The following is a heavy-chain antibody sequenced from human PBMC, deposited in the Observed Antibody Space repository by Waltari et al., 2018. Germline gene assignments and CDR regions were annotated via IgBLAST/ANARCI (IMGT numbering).Heavy chain of an antibody. J-gene: IGHJ6*03. V-gene: IGHV1-69-2*01. Sequence: EVQLVQSGAEVKKPGATVKISCKVSGATFTDYYIHWVQQAPGKGPVWMGLFVPEDGETIHAEKFPDRVTLTAYTSTATAYMELSSLRSEDTAVYYCGTYSSDYLSYYFMDVWGKGTTVTVSS. CDR1: GATFTDYY. D-gene: IGHD3-22*01. CDR2: FVPEDGET. CDR3: GTYSSDYLSYYFMDV.